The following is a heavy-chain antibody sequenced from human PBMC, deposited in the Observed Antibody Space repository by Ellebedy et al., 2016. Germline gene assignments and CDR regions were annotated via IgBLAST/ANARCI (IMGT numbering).Heavy chain of an antibody. CDR2: IDEHGSKK. Sequence: GESLKISCAASGFTFGTYWMTWVRQAPGKGLEWVANIDEHGSKKYSVDSVKGRFTISRDNAKSSLYLQMNSLRDEDQAVYYCARVTYGDYIWGQGTLVAVSS. D-gene: IGHD4-17*01. CDR1: GFTFGTYW. V-gene: IGHV3-7*01. J-gene: IGHJ4*02. CDR3: ARVTYGDYI.